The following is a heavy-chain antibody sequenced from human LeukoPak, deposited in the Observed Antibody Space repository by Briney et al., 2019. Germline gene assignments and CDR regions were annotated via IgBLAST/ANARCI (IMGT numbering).Heavy chain of an antibody. J-gene: IGHJ5*02. Sequence: ASVKVSCKASGYTFTGYYMHWVRQAPGQGLEWVGWINPNSGGTNYAQKFQGRVTMTRDTSISTAYMELSRLRSDDTAVYYCARDQPDIVARLPSPYNWFDPWGQGTLVTVSS. V-gene: IGHV1-2*02. CDR1: GYTFTGYY. CDR3: ARDQPDIVARLPSPYNWFDP. CDR2: INPNSGGT. D-gene: IGHD6-6*01.